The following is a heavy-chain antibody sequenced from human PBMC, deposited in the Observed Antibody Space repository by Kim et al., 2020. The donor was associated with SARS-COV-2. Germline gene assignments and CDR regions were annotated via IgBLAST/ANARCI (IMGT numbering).Heavy chain of an antibody. J-gene: IGHJ4*02. Sequence: SETLSLTCTVSGGSISSSSYYWGWIRQPPGKGLEWIGSIYYSGSTYYNPSLKSRVTISVDTSKNQFSLKLSSVTAADTAVYYCVRVGGFYYFDYWGQGTLVTVSS. CDR1: GGSISSSSYY. D-gene: IGHD3-16*01. CDR3: VRVGGFYYFDY. V-gene: IGHV4-39*07. CDR2: IYYSGST.